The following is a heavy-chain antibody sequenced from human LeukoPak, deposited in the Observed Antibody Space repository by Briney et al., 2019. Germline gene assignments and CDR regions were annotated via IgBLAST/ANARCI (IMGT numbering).Heavy chain of an antibody. D-gene: IGHD3-10*01. CDR2: INRDGSEK. CDR3: ARDPRGINWFDP. CDR1: GFTFSSYW. J-gene: IGHJ5*02. Sequence: GGSLRLSCAAPGFTFSSYWMRWVRQAPGQGLKWVANINRDGSEKYYVDSVKGRFTISRDNAKNSLNLQMNSLRAEDTAVYYCARDPRGINWFDPWGQGTLVTVSS. V-gene: IGHV3-7*01.